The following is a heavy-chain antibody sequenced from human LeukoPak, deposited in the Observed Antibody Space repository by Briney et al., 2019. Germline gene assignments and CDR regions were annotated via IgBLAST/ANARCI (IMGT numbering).Heavy chain of an antibody. Sequence: GGSLRLSCAASGFIFSDYYMNWIRQAPGKGLEWVSHINGGGTTKYYADSVRGRFTLSRDNAKNTLYLQMNNLRAEDTAVYYCTRGVFLDVWGTGTTVTVSS. CDR1: GFIFSDYY. V-gene: IGHV3-11*01. J-gene: IGHJ6*04. CDR3: TRGVFLDV. CDR2: INGGGTTK.